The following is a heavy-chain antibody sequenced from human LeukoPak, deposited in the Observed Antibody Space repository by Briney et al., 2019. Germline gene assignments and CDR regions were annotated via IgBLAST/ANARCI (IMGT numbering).Heavy chain of an antibody. J-gene: IGHJ4*02. D-gene: IGHD2-2*01. Sequence: DSLKGRFTISRDNAKNSLFLQMNSLRAEDTAVYYCARDSPYCTSSDCYLDYWGQGTLVTVSP. CDR3: ARDSPYCTSSDCYLDY. V-gene: IGHV3-7*01.